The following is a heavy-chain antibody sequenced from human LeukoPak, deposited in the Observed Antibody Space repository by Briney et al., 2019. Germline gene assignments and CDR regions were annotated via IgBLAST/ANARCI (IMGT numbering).Heavy chain of an antibody. D-gene: IGHD3-3*01. Sequence: GASVKVSCKASGGTFSSYAISWVRQAPGQGLEWMGRIIPIFGTANYAQKFQGRVTITKGESTSKAYLELSSLRSEDTAVYSCARLDAYYDFWSGYYPDDAFDIWGQGTMVTVSS. V-gene: IGHV1-69*05. CDR2: IIPIFGTA. CDR1: GGTFSSYA. CDR3: ARLDAYYDFWSGYYPDDAFDI. J-gene: IGHJ3*02.